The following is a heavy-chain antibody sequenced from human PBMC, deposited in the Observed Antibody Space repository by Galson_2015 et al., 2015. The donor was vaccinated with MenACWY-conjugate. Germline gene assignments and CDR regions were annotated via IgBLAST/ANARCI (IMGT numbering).Heavy chain of an antibody. CDR2: IKQDGREK. V-gene: IGHV3-7*03. J-gene: IGHJ4*02. CDR1: GFTFSSYW. Sequence: SLRLSCAVSGFTFSSYWMSWVRQAPGKGLEWGANIKQDGREKNYVDSVKGRFTISRDNAGNSVYLQMDSLRVEDTAVYYCARDTRGHFDYWGQGTLVTFSS. CDR3: ARDTRGHFDY.